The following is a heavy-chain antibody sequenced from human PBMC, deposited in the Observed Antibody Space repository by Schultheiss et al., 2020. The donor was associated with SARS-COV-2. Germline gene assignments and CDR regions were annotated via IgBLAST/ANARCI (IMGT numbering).Heavy chain of an antibody. J-gene: IGHJ6*02. Sequence: SQTLSLTCAISGDSVSRNTSAWNWIRQSPSRGLEWLGRTYYRSKWYNDYAVSVKSRITINPDTSKNQISLHLHSVTPEDTAVYYCARGRVDYYAMDVWGQGTTVTVSS. CDR3: ARGRVDYYAMDV. CDR1: GDSVSRNTSA. CDR2: TYYRSKWYN. D-gene: IGHD3-10*01. V-gene: IGHV6-1*01.